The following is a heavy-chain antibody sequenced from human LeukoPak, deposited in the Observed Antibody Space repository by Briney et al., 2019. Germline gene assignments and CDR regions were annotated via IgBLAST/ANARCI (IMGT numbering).Heavy chain of an antibody. D-gene: IGHD3-9*01. V-gene: IGHV4-59*08. J-gene: IGHJ5*02. Sequence: PSETLSLTCTVSGGSISSYYWSWIRQPPGKGLEWIGYIYYSGSTNYNPSLKSRVTISVDTSKNQFSLKLSSVTAADTAVYYCERQHYDILTGYYTSSWFDPWGQGTLVTVSS. CDR3: ERQHYDILTGYYTSSWFDP. CDR1: GGSISSYY. CDR2: IYYSGST.